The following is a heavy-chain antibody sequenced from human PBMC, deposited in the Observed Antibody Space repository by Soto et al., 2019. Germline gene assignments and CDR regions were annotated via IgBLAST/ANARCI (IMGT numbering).Heavy chain of an antibody. D-gene: IGHD5-12*01. CDR3: ARWDMVASHFDY. Sequence: PSEILSLTCTVSGGSITSYYWSWIRQPPGKGLEWIGYIYYRGTTNYNPSLKSRVTISVDTSKNQFSLRLSSVTAADTAVYYCARWDMVASHFDYWGQGTLVTVSS. CDR2: IYYRGTT. V-gene: IGHV4-59*01. J-gene: IGHJ4*02. CDR1: GGSITSYY.